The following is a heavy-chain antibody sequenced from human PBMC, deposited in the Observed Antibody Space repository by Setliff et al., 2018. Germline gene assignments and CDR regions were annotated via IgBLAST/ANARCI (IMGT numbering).Heavy chain of an antibody. Sequence: ASVKVSCKASGYTFTSHYMHWVRQAPGLGLEWMGTINPSSGRTSYAQKSQGRVTMTRDTSTSTVYMDMSSLRSEDTAVYYCARDVFPYHYEGAFDIWG. D-gene: IGHD3-22*01. V-gene: IGHV1-46*01. CDR3: ARDVFPYHYEGAFDI. CDR2: INPSSGRT. J-gene: IGHJ3*02. CDR1: GYTFTSHY.